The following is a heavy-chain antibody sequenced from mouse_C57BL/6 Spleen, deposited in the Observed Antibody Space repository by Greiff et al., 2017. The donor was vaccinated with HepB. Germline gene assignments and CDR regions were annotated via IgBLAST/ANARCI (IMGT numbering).Heavy chain of an antibody. J-gene: IGHJ4*01. Sequence: EVQLQQSGPELVKPGASVKISCKASGYTFTDYYMNWVKQSHGKSLEWIGDINPNNGGTSYNQKFKGKATLTVDKSSSTAYMELRSLTSEDSAVYYCAEGGDYWGQGTSVTVSS. CDR1: GYTFTDYY. CDR2: INPNNGGT. V-gene: IGHV1-26*01. CDR3: AEGGDY.